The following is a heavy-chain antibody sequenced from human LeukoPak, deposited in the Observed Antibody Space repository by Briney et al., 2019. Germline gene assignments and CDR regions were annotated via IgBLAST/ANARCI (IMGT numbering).Heavy chain of an antibody. CDR3: ARVYYYGMDA. Sequence: ASVKVPCKASGYTFTSYAINWVRQAPGQGLEWMGWISVYNGNTNYAQKFQGRVTMTTDTSTSTAYMELRSLRSDDTAVYYCARVYYYGMDAWGQGTTVTVSS. J-gene: IGHJ6*02. V-gene: IGHV1-18*01. CDR1: GYTFTSYA. CDR2: ISVYNGNT.